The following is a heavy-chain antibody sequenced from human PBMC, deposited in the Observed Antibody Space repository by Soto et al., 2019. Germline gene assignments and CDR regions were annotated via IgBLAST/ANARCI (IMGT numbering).Heavy chain of an antibody. CDR2: TKNKAQRYTT. V-gene: IGHV3-72*01. J-gene: IGHJ4*02. CDR1: GFTLSDHY. Sequence: EVQLVESGGGLVQPGGSLRLSCVVSGFTLSDHYIGWVRQAPGKGLEWVGRTKNKAQRYTTEYAASVKGRFTISRDDSENSVYLQMNSLKTEDTAVYYCVRWDSGNPENWGQGTLVTLSS. D-gene: IGHD1-26*01. CDR3: VRWDSGNPEN.